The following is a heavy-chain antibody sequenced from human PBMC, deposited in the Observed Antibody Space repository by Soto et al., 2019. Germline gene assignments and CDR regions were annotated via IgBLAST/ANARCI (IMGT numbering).Heavy chain of an antibody. CDR2: ISHSVST. CDR3: GRLGATETTWGTVT. J-gene: IGHJ5*02. D-gene: IGHD1-26*01. Sequence: SETLSLTCAVYGGSFSGYLWSWIRQTPGKGLEWIGEISHSVSTDYNPSLKSRVTISEDTSKNQDSLKVSSVTAADTAVYYCGRLGATETTWGTVTWCQGSLVKLSS. CDR1: GGSFSGYL. V-gene: IGHV4-34*01.